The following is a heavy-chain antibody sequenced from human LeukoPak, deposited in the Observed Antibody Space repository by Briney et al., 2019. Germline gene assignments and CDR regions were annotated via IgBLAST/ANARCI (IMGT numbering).Heavy chain of an antibody. V-gene: IGHV1-69*04. J-gene: IGHJ5*02. CDR3: ASAHCSSTSCSRRLDWFDP. Sequence: SVKVSCKASGGTFSSYAISWVRQAPGQGLEWMGRIIPIFGIANYAQKFQGRVTITADKSTSTAYVELSSLRSEDTAVYYCASAHCSSTSCSRRLDWFDPWGQGTLVTVSS. CDR1: GGTFSSYA. CDR2: IIPIFGIA. D-gene: IGHD2-2*01.